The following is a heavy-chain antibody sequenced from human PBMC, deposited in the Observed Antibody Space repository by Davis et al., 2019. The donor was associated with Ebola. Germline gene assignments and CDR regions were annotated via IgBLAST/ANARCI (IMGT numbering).Heavy chain of an antibody. J-gene: IGHJ3*02. CDR3: ATLRRTITGMDDGFDI. V-gene: IGHV5-51*01. D-gene: IGHD1-20*01. CDR2: IFTGDSDT. CDR1: GNSFSSHW. Sequence: GESLKISCQYSGNSFSSHWIGWVRQMPGKGLEWMGIIFTGDSDTRYRPSFRGQVTISADKSFKTAFLQWSSLKASDTARYYCATLRRTITGMDDGFDIWGQGTMVTVSS.